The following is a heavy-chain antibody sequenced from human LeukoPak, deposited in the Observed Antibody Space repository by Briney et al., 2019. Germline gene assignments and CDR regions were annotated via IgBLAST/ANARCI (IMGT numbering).Heavy chain of an antibody. V-gene: IGHV3-21*01. J-gene: IGHJ4*02. CDR1: GVTFSSYS. CDR3: ARAGSSSGEFDY. Sequence: GRSLRLSCAASGVTFSSYSMNWVRQAPGKGLEWVSSISSSSSYIYYADSVKGRFTISRDNAKNSLYLQMNSLRAEDTAVYYCARAGSSSGEFDYWGQGTLVTVSS. CDR2: ISSSSSYI. D-gene: IGHD6-6*01.